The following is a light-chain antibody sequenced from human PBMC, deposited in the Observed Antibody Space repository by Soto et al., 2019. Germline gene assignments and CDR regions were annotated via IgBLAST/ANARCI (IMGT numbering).Light chain of an antibody. CDR2: GAS. J-gene: IGKJ2*01. Sequence: EIVLTQSPGTLSLSPGERATLSCRASQSVSSSYLAWYQQKPGQAPRLLLYGASSRATGIPDRFSGSGSGTDFTLTISRLEPEDFAVYYCQQYRSSPMYTVGQGTKLEIK. CDR3: QQYRSSPMYT. CDR1: QSVSSSY. V-gene: IGKV3-20*01.